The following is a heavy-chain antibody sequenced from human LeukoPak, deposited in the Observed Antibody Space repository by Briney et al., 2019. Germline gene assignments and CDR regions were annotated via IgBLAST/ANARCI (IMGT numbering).Heavy chain of an antibody. Sequence: GASVKVSCKASGGTFSSYAISWVRQAPGQGLEWMGGIIPIFGTANYAQKFQGRVTITADESTSTAYMELSSLRSEDTAVYYCAGEVMVRGVIGFDYWGQGTLVTVSS. V-gene: IGHV1-69*13. CDR3: AGEVMVRGVIGFDY. J-gene: IGHJ4*02. CDR1: GGTFSSYA. CDR2: IIPIFGTA. D-gene: IGHD3-10*01.